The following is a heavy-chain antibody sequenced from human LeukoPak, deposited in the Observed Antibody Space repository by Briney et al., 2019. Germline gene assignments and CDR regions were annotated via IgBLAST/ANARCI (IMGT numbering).Heavy chain of an antibody. CDR3: ARGIGPYDYVWGSYRWGTFDY. Sequence: SETLSLTCAVYGGSFSGYYWSWIRQPPGKGLEWIGEINHSGSTNYNPSLTSRVTISVDTSKNQFSLKLSSVTAADTAVYYCARGIGPYDYVWGSYRWGTFDYWGQGTLVTVSS. J-gene: IGHJ4*02. V-gene: IGHV4-34*01. CDR2: INHSGST. D-gene: IGHD3-16*02. CDR1: GGSFSGYY.